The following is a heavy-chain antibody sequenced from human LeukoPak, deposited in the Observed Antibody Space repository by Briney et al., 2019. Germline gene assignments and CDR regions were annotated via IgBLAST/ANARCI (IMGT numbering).Heavy chain of an antibody. V-gene: IGHV3-15*01. CDR2: IKSKTDGGTT. CDR1: GFTFSNAW. Sequence: GGSLGLSCAASGFTFSNAWMSWVRQAPGKGLEWVGRIKSKTDGGTTDYAAPVKGRFTISRDDSKNTLYLQMNSLKTEDTAVYYCTFIYYDSSGYYGYYFDYWGQGTLVTVSS. D-gene: IGHD3-22*01. J-gene: IGHJ4*02. CDR3: TFIYYDSSGYYGYYFDY.